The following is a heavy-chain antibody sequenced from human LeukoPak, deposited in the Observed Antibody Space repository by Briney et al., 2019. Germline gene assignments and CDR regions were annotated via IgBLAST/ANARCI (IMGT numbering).Heavy chain of an antibody. CDR2: ISSDSRTI. D-gene: IGHD1-1*01. CDR3: ARWNLGSDF. CDR1: GFSFSSFD. Sequence: GGSLRLSCAASGFSFSSFDMNWVRQAPGKGLRWISFISSDSRTIYYADSVRGRFTISRDNAKNSLFLQMNTLSAEDTAVYYCARWNLGSDFWGQGTLVTVSS. J-gene: IGHJ4*02. V-gene: IGHV3-48*04.